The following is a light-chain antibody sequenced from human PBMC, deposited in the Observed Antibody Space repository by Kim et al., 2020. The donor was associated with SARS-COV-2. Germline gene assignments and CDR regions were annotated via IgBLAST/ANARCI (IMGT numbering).Light chain of an antibody. V-gene: IGLV2-14*03. Sequence: QSALTQPASVSGSPGQSITISCTGTSSDVGGYSYVSWCQQYPGKAPKLMIYDVSKRPSGVSNRFSGSKSGNTASLTISGLQAEDEADYYCSSYTRSSTLVFGGGTQLTVL. CDR2: DVS. CDR1: SSDVGGYSY. J-gene: IGLJ3*02. CDR3: SSYTRSSTLV.